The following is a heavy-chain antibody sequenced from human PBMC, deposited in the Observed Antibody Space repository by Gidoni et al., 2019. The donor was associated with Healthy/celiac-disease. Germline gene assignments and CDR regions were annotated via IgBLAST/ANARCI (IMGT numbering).Heavy chain of an antibody. V-gene: IGHV4-34*01. CDR2: ITHSGST. Sequence: QVQLQQWGAGLLKPSETLSLTCAVDVGSFSASYLSWIRQPPVKGLEWIGAITHSGSTTYNPSLNSRVTISGDTSKNQFSLKLSSVTAADTAVYYCARRHITMVRGVTLPIFDYWGQGTLVTVSS. J-gene: IGHJ4*02. CDR1: VGSFSASY. D-gene: IGHD3-10*01. CDR3: ARRHITMVRGVTLPIFDY.